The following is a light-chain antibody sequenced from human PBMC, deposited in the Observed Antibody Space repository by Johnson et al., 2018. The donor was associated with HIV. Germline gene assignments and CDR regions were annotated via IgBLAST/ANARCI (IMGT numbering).Light chain of an antibody. CDR2: DNK. J-gene: IGLJ1*01. Sequence: QSMLTQPPSVSAAPGQKVSISCSGNSCDIGNNYVSSHQQLPGTAPKLLIYDNKKRPSGIPDRISGSKSGTSATLGITGLQTGDAADYYCGTWDSRLSAGHVFGTGTKVTVL. CDR3: GTWDSRLSAGHV. V-gene: IGLV1-51*01. CDR1: SCDIGNNY.